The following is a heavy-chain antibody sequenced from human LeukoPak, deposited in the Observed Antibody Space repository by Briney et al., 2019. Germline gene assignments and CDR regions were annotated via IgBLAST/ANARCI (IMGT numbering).Heavy chain of an antibody. D-gene: IGHD6-13*01. CDR1: GGSISSGGYY. J-gene: IGHJ5*02. CDR3: ARDGPGSSSWYWFDP. Sequence: SETLSLTCTVSGGSISSGGYYWGWIRQHPGKGLEWIGYIYYSGSTYYNPSLKSRVTISVDTSKNQFSLKLSSVTAADTAVYYCARDGPGSSSWYWFDPWGQGTLVTVSS. V-gene: IGHV4-31*03. CDR2: IYYSGST.